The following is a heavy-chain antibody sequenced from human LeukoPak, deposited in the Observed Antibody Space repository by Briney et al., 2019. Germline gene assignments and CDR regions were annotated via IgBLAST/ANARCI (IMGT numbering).Heavy chain of an antibody. D-gene: IGHD3-22*01. CDR3: AKDDYYDTSGYRD. Sequence: GGSLRLSCAASGFTFSSYWMHWVRQAPGKGLVWVSRIKSDGSSTSYAEFVKGRFTISRDNSKNTLYLQMNSLRAEDTAVYYCAKDDYYDTSGYRDWGQGTLVTVSS. V-gene: IGHV3-74*01. CDR1: GFTFSSYW. CDR2: IKSDGSST. J-gene: IGHJ4*02.